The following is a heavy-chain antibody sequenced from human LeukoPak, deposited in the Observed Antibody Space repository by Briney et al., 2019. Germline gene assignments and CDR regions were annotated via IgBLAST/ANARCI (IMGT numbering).Heavy chain of an antibody. J-gene: IGHJ4*02. CDR1: GDSISSSTSS. V-gene: IGHV4-39*01. Sequence: PSETLSLTCTVSGDSISSSTSSWGWIRQPPGKGLEWIGSIYHGGSTYYNPSLKSRVTISADTSKNQFSLRLSSVTAADSGVYYCARPLFYGDHVGWGRGTLVTVSS. D-gene: IGHD4-17*01. CDR2: IYHGGST. CDR3: ARPLFYGDHVG.